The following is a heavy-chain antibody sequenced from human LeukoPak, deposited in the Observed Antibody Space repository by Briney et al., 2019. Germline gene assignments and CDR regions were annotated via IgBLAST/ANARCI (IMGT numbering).Heavy chain of an antibody. CDR2: INPNSGGT. D-gene: IGHD2-2*01. J-gene: IGHJ4*02. Sequence: ASVKVSCKASGYTFTGYYMHWVRQAPGQGLEWMGWINPNSGGTNYAQKLQGRVTMTRDTSISTAYMELSRLRSYDTAVYYCARDQGDCSSTSCYALWFLWGQGTLVTVSP. CDR3: ARDQGDCSSTSCYALWFL. V-gene: IGHV1-2*02. CDR1: GYTFTGYY.